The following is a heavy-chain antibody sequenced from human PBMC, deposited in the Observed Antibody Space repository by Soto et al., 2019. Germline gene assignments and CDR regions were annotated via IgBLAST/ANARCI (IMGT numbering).Heavy chain of an antibody. V-gene: IGHV4-34*01. Sequence: SETLSLTCAVYGGSFSGYYWSWIRQPPGKGLEWIGEINHSGSTNYNPSLKSRVTISVDTSKNQFSLKLSSVTAADTAVYYCARGLGSGSYYNVGRFYWFDPWGQGTLVTVSS. D-gene: IGHD3-10*01. J-gene: IGHJ5*02. CDR2: INHSGST. CDR3: ARGLGSGSYYNVGRFYWFDP. CDR1: GGSFSGYY.